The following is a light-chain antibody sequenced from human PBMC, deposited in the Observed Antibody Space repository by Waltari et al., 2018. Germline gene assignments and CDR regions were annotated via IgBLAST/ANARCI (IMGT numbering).Light chain of an antibody. V-gene: IGKV2-28*01. CDR3: IQTLQTPLT. Sequence: DIVVTQSPLSLPVTPGEPASISCRSSQGLLYSNGYNYLDWYLQKPGQSPQLLIYLGSNRASGVPDRFSGSGSGTDFTLKISRVEAEDVGVYYCIQTLQTPLTFGGGTKVEIK. CDR1: QGLLYSNGYNY. J-gene: IGKJ4*01. CDR2: LGS.